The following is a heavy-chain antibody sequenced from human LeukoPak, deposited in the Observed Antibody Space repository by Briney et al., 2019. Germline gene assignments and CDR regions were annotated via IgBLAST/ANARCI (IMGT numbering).Heavy chain of an antibody. V-gene: IGHV4-34*01. Sequence: KSSETLSLTCAVYGGSFSGYYWSWIRQPPGKGLEWIGEINHSGSTNYNPSLKSRVTISVDTSKNQFSLKLSSVTAADTAVYYCAGFIVAYYYFDYWGQGTLVTVSP. CDR3: AGFIVAYYYFDY. J-gene: IGHJ4*02. CDR1: GGSFSGYY. CDR2: INHSGST. D-gene: IGHD5-12*01.